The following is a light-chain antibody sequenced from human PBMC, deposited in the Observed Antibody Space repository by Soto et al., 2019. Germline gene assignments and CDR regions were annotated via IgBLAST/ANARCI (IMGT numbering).Light chain of an antibody. CDR3: MQSTQLPPT. V-gene: IGKV2-28*01. CDR2: LTS. Sequence: DVVLIQSPLSLPVTPGEAASISCRSSQSLLHSNGYDYLDWYVQKPGQSPQLLIYLTSNRASGVPDRFSGSGSGTDFTLEISRVETDDVGIYYCMQSTQLPPTFGQGTRLEIK. J-gene: IGKJ5*01. CDR1: QSLLHSNGYDY.